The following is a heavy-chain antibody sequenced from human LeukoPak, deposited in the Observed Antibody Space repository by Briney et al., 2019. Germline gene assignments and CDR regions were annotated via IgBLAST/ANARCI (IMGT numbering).Heavy chain of an antibody. Sequence: SQTLSLTCAISGDSVSNNNTPWNWIRQSPSRGLEWLGRTYFRSQWSYDYAVSVRSRITINPDTSRNQFSLQLNSVTPEDTAVYYCARGTWHYGMDVWGQGTTVTVSS. J-gene: IGHJ6*02. CDR3: ARGTWHYGMDV. V-gene: IGHV6-1*01. CDR1: GDSVSNNNTP. CDR2: TYFRSQWSY.